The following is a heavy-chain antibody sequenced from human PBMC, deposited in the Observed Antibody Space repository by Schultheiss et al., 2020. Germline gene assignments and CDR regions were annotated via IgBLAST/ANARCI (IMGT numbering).Heavy chain of an antibody. CDR1: GFTFSGSD. CDR3: TARRGDAEPSFDY. V-gene: IGHV3-73*01. J-gene: IGHJ4*02. CDR2: IGSRTKSYAT. D-gene: IGHD3-16*01. Sequence: GGSLRLSCAASGFTFSGSDMHWVRQASGKGLEWVGRIGSRTKSYATGYGASVKGRFTISRDDSKNTAYLQMNSLKIEDTAVYYCTARRGDAEPSFDYWGQGTLVTVSS.